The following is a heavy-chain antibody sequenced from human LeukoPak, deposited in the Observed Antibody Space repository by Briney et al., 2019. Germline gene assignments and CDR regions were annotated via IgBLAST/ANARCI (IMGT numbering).Heavy chain of an antibody. CDR3: ARLLYGFNWFDP. CDR2: ISSSSRTI. D-gene: IGHD2-2*02. J-gene: IGHJ5*02. CDR1: GFTFSSYS. Sequence: GGSLRLSCAASGFTFSSYSMNWVRQVPGKGLEWVSYISSSSRTIYYADSVKGRFTISRDNAKNSLYLQMNSLRAEDTAVYYCARLLYGFNWFDPWGQGTLVTVSS. V-gene: IGHV3-48*04.